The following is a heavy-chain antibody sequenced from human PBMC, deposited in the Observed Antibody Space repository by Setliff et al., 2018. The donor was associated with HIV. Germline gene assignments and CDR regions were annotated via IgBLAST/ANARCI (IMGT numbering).Heavy chain of an antibody. V-gene: IGHV1-3*01. CDR3: ARGFSVYSSSDPLLNWFDP. J-gene: IGHJ5*02. Sequence: ASVKVSCKASGYTFTSYAMHWVRQAPGQRLEWMGWVNAGNGNTKYSQKFQGRVTITRDTSASTAYMELSSLRSEDTAVYYCARGFSVYSSSDPLLNWFDPWGQGTLVTVSS. D-gene: IGHD6-6*01. CDR1: GYTFTSYA. CDR2: VNAGNGNT.